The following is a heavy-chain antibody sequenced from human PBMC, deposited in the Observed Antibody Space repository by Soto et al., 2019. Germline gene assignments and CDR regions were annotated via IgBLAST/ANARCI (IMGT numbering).Heavy chain of an antibody. CDR3: ARLRNWNLPYFDY. Sequence: EVQLVESGGGLVQPGGSLRLSCAASGFTFSSCWMSWVRQTPGKGLEWVANIKHDGNEKYYVDSVKGRFTISRDNAKXXLSLXVXXXXXXXXXXXYCARLRNWNLPYFDYWGLGTLVTVSS. CDR1: GFTFSSCW. CDR2: IKHDGNEK. D-gene: IGHD1-1*01. J-gene: IGHJ4*02. V-gene: IGHV3-7*02.